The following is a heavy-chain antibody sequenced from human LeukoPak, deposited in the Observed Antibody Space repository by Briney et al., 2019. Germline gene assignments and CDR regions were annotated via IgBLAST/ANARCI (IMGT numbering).Heavy chain of an antibody. V-gene: IGHV4-34*01. CDR3: ARGVYVGSGSLGFDP. J-gene: IGHJ5*02. CDR1: GGSFSGYY. CDR2: INHSGST. D-gene: IGHD3-10*01. Sequence: SETLSLTCAVYGGSFSGYYWSWIRQPPGKGLEWIGEINHSGSTNYNPSLKSRVTISVDTSKNQFSLKLSSVTAADTAVYYCARGVYVGSGSLGFDPWGQGTLVTVSS.